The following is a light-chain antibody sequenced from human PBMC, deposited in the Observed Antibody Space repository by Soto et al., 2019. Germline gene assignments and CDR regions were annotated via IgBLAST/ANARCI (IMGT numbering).Light chain of an antibody. Sequence: DIQMTQPPSTLSGSVGDRVTLTCRASQTISSWLAWYQQKPGKAPKLLIYKASTLKSGVPSRFSGSGSGTEFTLTISSLQPDDFATYYCQHYKSYSEAFGQGTKVDIK. CDR3: QHYKSYSEA. CDR2: KAS. J-gene: IGKJ1*01. V-gene: IGKV1-5*03. CDR1: QTISSW.